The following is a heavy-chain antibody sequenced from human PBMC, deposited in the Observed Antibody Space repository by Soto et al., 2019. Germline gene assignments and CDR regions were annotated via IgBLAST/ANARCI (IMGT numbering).Heavy chain of an antibody. CDR2: INWNGGTT. D-gene: IGHD3-10*01. Sequence: EMQLVESGGGVVRPGGSLRLSCVASGFTFDDYGMSWVRQVPGKGLEWVSGINWNGGTTHYADSLKGRFTISRDNAWNSLYLQMNSLRAEDTALYYCAKSQSPMVRGVIEAFDYWGQGTLVTVSS. CDR1: GFTFDDYG. V-gene: IGHV3-20*04. J-gene: IGHJ4*02. CDR3: AKSQSPMVRGVIEAFDY.